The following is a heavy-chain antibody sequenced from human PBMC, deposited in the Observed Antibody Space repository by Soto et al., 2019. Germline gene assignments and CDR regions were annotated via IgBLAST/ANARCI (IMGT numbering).Heavy chain of an antibody. J-gene: IGHJ4*02. CDR2: IDPSDSQT. D-gene: IGHD3-22*01. CDR1: GYSFAGYW. V-gene: IGHV5-10-1*01. Sequence: GESLKISCKGSGYSFAGYWITWVRQKPGKGLEWMGRIDPSDSQTYYSPSFRGHVTISVTKSITTVFLQWSSLRASDTAMYYCARQIYDSDTGPNFQYYFDSWSQGTPVTVSS. CDR3: ARQIYDSDTGPNFQYYFDS.